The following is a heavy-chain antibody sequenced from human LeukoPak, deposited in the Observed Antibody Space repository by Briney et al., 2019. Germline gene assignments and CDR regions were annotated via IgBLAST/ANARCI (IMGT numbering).Heavy chain of an antibody. Sequence: SETLSLTCTGSGVSFSSSDYYWGGIRQPPGKGLEWIGSIYYSGTTYYNPSLKSRVTISVDTSKKQFSLKLRSVTAADTAVYYCTRHEWGITNAFDIWGQGTMVTVSS. CDR1: GVSFSSSDYY. J-gene: IGHJ3*02. D-gene: IGHD1-14*01. CDR3: TRHEWGITNAFDI. V-gene: IGHV4-39*01. CDR2: IYYSGTT.